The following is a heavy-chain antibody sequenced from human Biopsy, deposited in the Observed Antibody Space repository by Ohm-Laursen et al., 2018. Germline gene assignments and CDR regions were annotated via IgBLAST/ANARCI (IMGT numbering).Heavy chain of an antibody. CDR3: ARHDGNGPFALDS. D-gene: IGHD5-24*01. CDR2: VYHSGTT. J-gene: IGHJ4*02. CDR1: GGSISSGSHY. Sequence: GTLSLTCTVSGGSISSGSHYWAWICQPPGKGLEWIGSVYHSGTTYYSPSLKSRVTISVDTSKNQLSLKVTSVTAADTAAYYCARHDGNGPFALDSWGQGTLVTVSS. V-gene: IGHV4-39*01.